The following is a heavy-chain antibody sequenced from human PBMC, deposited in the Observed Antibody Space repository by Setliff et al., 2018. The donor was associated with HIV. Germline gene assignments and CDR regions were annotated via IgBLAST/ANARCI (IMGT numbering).Heavy chain of an antibody. V-gene: IGHV4-4*09. D-gene: IGHD3-10*01. CDR3: ARAYFGSGIYY. CDR2: IYSRGST. J-gene: IGHJ4*02. Sequence: PSETLSLTCTVSGGSISSYYWSWIRQPLGKGLEWLGHIYSRGSTNYNPSLKSRVTISVDTSKNQFSLKLYSVTAADTAVYYCARAYFGSGIYYWGQGTLVTVSS. CDR1: GGSISSYY.